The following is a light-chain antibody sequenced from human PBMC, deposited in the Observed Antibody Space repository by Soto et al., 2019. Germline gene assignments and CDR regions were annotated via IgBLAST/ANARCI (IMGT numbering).Light chain of an antibody. CDR1: QSIDNF. CDR2: AAY. V-gene: IGKV1-39*01. CDR3: QQYHSYSRT. J-gene: IGKJ1*01. Sequence: DIQMTQSPSSRSASVGDRVTITCRASQSIDNFLNWYQQKSGKAPKLLIYAAYSLASGVPSRFSGGGSGTEFTLSISSLQPDDFATYYCQQYHSYSRTFGQGTKVDIK.